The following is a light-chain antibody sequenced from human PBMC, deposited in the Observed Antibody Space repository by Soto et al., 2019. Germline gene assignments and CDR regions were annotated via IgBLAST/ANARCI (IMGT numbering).Light chain of an antibody. CDR3: QQDGSSPLS. CDR1: RSVSSSY. CDR2: GAS. J-gene: IGKJ4*01. V-gene: IGKV3-20*01. Sequence: EIVLTQSPGTLYLSPGERATLSCRASRSVSSSYLAWYQQKPGQAPRLLIYGASSRDTGIPDRLSGSGSGTDFTLTISRLEAEDFAVYYCQQDGSSPLSFGGGTKVEIK.